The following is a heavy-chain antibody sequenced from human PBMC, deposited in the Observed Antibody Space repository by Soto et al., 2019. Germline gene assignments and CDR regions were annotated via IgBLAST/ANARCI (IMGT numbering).Heavy chain of an antibody. J-gene: IGHJ4*02. CDR3: ITDPGNWPDY. CDR1: GITFNNAW. V-gene: IGHV3-15*01. CDR2: IKSKTDGGTT. Sequence: EVQLVESGGGLVKPGGSLRLSCAASGITFNNAWMSWVRQAPGKGLEWVGRIKSKTDGGTTDYAAPVKGRFIISRDESKNTLDLQMNSLKTEDTAVYYCITDPGNWPDYWGQGTPVTVFS.